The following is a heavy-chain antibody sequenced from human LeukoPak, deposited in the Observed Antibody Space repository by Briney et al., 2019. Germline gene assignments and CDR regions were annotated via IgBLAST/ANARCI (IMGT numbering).Heavy chain of an antibody. CDR1: GYTFTSYD. CDR3: ARIYCSSTSCYYYYYGMDV. D-gene: IGHD2-2*01. Sequence: ASVNVSCKASGYTFTSYDINWVRQATGQGLEWMGWMNPNSGNTGYAQKFQGRVTMTRNTSISTAYMELSSLRSEDTAVYYCARIYCSSTSCYYYYYGMDVWGQGTTVTVSS. CDR2: MNPNSGNT. J-gene: IGHJ6*02. V-gene: IGHV1-8*01.